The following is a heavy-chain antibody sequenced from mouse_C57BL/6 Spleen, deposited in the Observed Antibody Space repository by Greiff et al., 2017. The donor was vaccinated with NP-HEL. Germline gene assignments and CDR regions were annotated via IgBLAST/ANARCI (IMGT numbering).Heavy chain of an antibody. J-gene: IGHJ3*01. D-gene: IGHD3-2*02. CDR1: GYAFSSSW. CDR3: ATLDSSGHWFAY. V-gene: IGHV1-82*01. CDR2: IYPGDGDT. Sequence: VQLQQSGPELVKPGASVKISCKASGYAFSSSWMNWVKQRPGKGLEWIGRIYPGDGDTNYNGKFKGKATLTADKSSSTAYMQLSSLTSEDSAVYFCATLDSSGHWFAYWGQGTLVTVSA.